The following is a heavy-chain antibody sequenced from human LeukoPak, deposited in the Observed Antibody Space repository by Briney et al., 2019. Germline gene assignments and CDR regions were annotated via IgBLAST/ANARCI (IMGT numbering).Heavy chain of an antibody. Sequence: PGGSLRLSCAASGFTFSSYAMSWVRQAPGKGLEWVSAISGSGGSTYYADSVKGRFTISRDNSKNTLYPQMNSLRAEDTAVYYCVKDSRIAVAGTEGFDYWGQGTLVTVSS. CDR1: GFTFSSYA. J-gene: IGHJ4*02. D-gene: IGHD6-19*01. V-gene: IGHV3-23*01. CDR2: ISGSGGST. CDR3: VKDSRIAVAGTEGFDY.